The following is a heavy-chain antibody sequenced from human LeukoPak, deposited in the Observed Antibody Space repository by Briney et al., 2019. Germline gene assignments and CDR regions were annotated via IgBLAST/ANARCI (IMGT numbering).Heavy chain of an antibody. J-gene: IGHJ4*02. Sequence: GGSLRLSCSASGFTFSSYAMHWVRQAPGKGLEYVSAISSNGGSTYYADSVKGRFTISRDNSKNTLYLQMSSLRAEDTAVYYCVKPLNYYDSSGYPLYFDCWGQGTLVTVSS. CDR1: GFTFSSYA. CDR2: ISSNGGST. V-gene: IGHV3-64D*09. D-gene: IGHD3-22*01. CDR3: VKPLNYYDSSGYPLYFDC.